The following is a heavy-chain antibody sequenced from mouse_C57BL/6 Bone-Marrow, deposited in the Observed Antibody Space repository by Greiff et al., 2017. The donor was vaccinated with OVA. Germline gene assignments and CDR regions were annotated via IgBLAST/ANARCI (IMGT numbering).Heavy chain of an antibody. CDR3: TTGYYGSSYGAWFAY. V-gene: IGHV14-1*01. CDR1: GFSIKDYY. CDR2: IDPEDGDT. Sequence: EVQLQQSGAELVRPGASVKLSCTASGFSIKDYYMHWVKQRPEQGLEWIGRIDPEDGDTEYAPKFQGKATMTADTSSNTAYLQLSSLTSEDTAVYYCTTGYYGSSYGAWFAYWGQGTLVTVSA. D-gene: IGHD1-1*01. J-gene: IGHJ3*01.